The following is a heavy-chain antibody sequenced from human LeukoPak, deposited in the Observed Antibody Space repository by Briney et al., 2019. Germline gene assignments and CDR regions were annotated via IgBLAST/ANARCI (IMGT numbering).Heavy chain of an antibody. D-gene: IGHD2-15*01. Sequence: PGGSLRLSCAVSGFTVSSNYMSWVRQAPGKGLEWVSLIHSGGTTDYADSLKDRFTISRDYSKNTVNLQINSPRAEDTAVYYCARERRYCSGDNCYSGLDYWGQGTLVTVSS. CDR1: GFTVSSNY. J-gene: IGHJ4*02. CDR3: ARERRYCSGDNCYSGLDY. V-gene: IGHV3-53*01. CDR2: IHSGGTT.